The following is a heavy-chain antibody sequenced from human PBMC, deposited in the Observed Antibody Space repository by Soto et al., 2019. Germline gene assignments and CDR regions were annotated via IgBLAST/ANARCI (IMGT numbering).Heavy chain of an antibody. CDR1: GFTFSDYY. J-gene: IGHJ4*02. Sequence: QVQLVESGGGLVKPGGSLRLSCAASGFTFSDYYMSWIRQAPGKGLEWVSYISSSSSYTNFADSVKGRFTISRDNAKNSLYLQMNSLRAEDTAVYYCARHLAGIGWRVLDYWGQGTLVTVSS. D-gene: IGHD6-19*01. CDR3: ARHLAGIGWRVLDY. CDR2: ISSSSSYT. V-gene: IGHV3-11*05.